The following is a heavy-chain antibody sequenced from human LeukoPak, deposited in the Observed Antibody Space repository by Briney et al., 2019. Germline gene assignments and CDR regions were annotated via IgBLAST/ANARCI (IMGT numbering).Heavy chain of an antibody. CDR2: IIPILGIA. Sequence: SVTVSCKASGGTFSSYAISWVRQAPGQGLEWMGRIIPILGIANYAQKFQGRVTITADKSTSTAYMELSSLRSEDTAVYYCASDVDSSGYYYGSFYDFDYWGQGTLVTVSS. J-gene: IGHJ4*02. CDR1: GGTFSSYA. CDR3: ASDVDSSGYYYGSFYDFDY. D-gene: IGHD3-22*01. V-gene: IGHV1-69*04.